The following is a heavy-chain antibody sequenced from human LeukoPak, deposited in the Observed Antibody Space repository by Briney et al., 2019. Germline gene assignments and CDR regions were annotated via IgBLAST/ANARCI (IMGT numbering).Heavy chain of an antibody. CDR2: IRYDGSNK. D-gene: IGHD3-22*01. J-gene: IGHJ4*02. V-gene: IGHV3-30*02. Sequence: GGSLRLSCAASGLTFSNYWMSWVRQGPGKGLEWVAFIRYDGSNKYYADSVKGRFTISRDNSKNTLYLQMNSLRAEDTAVYYCAKALYDSSGYYLDYWGQGTLVTVSS. CDR1: GLTFSNYW. CDR3: AKALYDSSGYYLDY.